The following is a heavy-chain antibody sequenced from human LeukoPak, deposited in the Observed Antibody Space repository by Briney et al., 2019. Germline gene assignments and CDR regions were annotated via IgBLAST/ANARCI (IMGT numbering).Heavy chain of an antibody. D-gene: IGHD5-12*01. CDR2: IYSSGNT. Sequence: SETLSLPCAVYGWSFSGYYWSWIRQPPGKGLEWIGNIYSSGNTYYNASLKSRVTMYIDTSKNQFSLKLSSVTAADTAMYYCAKSNGYGLIDYWGQGTLVTVSS. J-gene: IGHJ4*02. CDR1: GWSFSGYY. CDR3: AKSNGYGLIDY. V-gene: IGHV4-34*01.